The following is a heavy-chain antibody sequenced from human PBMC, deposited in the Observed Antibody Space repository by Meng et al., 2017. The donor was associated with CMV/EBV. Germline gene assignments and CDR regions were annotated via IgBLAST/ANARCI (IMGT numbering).Heavy chain of an antibody. CDR1: GFTVSSSY. Sequence: GGSLRLSCAASGFTVSSSYTNWVRQAPGKGPEWVSIIYASGTAYYADSVKGRFTISRDNLKNTLYLQMDSLRAEDTAVYYCARDRGELMYYFDYWGQGTLVTVSS. CDR3: ARDRGELMYYFDY. J-gene: IGHJ4*02. CDR2: IYASGTA. V-gene: IGHV3-53*01. D-gene: IGHD1-26*01.